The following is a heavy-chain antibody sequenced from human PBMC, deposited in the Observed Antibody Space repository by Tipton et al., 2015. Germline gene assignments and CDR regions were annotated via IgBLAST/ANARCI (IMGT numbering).Heavy chain of an antibody. D-gene: IGHD3-3*01. CDR3: ARNLEWQAARFDP. CDR2: IHYSGST. Sequence: TLSLTCTVSGVSISSGGYYWSWIRQHPGKGLEWIGYIHYSGSTYYKPSLKSRVTISVDTSKNQFSLKLSSVTAADTAVYYCARNLEWQAARFDPWGQGTLVTVSS. V-gene: IGHV4-31*03. J-gene: IGHJ5*02. CDR1: GVSISSGGYY.